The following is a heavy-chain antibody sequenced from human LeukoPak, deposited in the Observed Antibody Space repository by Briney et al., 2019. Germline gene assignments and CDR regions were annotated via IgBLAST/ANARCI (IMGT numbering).Heavy chain of an antibody. J-gene: IGHJ4*02. V-gene: IGHV3-20*01. D-gene: IGHD3-10*01. CDR3: ARGVFYYGSGSYSPSYFDY. Sequence: PGGSLRLSCAASGFTFDDHGMNWVRQAPGKGLEWVSGINWNGGSTFYADSVKGRFTISRDNAKNALYLQMNSLRAEDTALYHCARGVFYYGSGSYSPSYFDYWGQGTLVTVSS. CDR1: GFTFDDHG. CDR2: INWNGGST.